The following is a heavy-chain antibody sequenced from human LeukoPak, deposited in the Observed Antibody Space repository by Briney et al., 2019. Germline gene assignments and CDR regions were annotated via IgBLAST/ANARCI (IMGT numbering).Heavy chain of an antibody. CDR2: IKSKTDGGKT. CDR1: GFPFSNAG. Sequence: GGSLRLSCAASGFPFSNAGMSWVRQAPGKGLEWVGRIKSKTDGGKTDYAAPVQGRFSISRDDSENTLYLQMNGLNTEDTAVYYCSTVSPYYGSGTTSPDSWGQGTLVVVSS. D-gene: IGHD3-10*01. J-gene: IGHJ4*02. CDR3: STVSPYYGSGTTSPDS. V-gene: IGHV3-15*01.